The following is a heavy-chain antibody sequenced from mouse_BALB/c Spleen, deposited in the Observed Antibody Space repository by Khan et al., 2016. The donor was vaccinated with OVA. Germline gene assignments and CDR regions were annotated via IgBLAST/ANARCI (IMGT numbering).Heavy chain of an antibody. D-gene: IGHD1-1*01. CDR2: IYYSGTI. CDR1: GISITTGNYR. J-gene: IGHJ1*01. CDR3: ARDYGSLYWYFDV. Sequence: DVQLQESGPGLVKPSQTVSLTCTVTGISITTGNYRWSWIRQFPGNKLEWIGNIYYSGTITYNPSLTSRTTNTRDTSKSQFFLEMNSLTAEDTATYFCARDYGSLYWYFDVWGAGTTVTVSS. V-gene: IGHV3-5*02.